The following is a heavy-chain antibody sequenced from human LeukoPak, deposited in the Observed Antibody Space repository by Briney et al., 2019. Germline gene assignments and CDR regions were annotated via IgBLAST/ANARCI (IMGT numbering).Heavy chain of an antibody. V-gene: IGHV3-73*01. CDR2: IRSKANSYAT. CDR1: GYTFTGYY. J-gene: IGHJ4*02. Sequence: ASVKVSCKASGYTFTGYYMHWVRQAPGQGLEWVGRIRSKANSYATAYAASVKGRFTISRDDSKNTAYLQMNSLKTEDTAVYYCSHYYDSSGHGVDYWGQGTLVTVSS. CDR3: SHYYDSSGHGVDY. D-gene: IGHD3-22*01.